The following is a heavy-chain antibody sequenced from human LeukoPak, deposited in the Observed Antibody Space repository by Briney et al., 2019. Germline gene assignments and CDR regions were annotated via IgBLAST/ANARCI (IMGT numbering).Heavy chain of an antibody. D-gene: IGHD5-18*01. CDR2: ISWNSGSI. Sequence: GGSLRLSCAASGFTFDDYAMHWVRQAPGKGLEWVSGISWNSGSIGYADSVKGRFTISRDNAKNSLYLQMNSLRAEDTAVYYCARTRGYSYGHYGGFDPWGQGTLVTVSS. CDR1: GFTFDDYA. J-gene: IGHJ5*02. CDR3: ARTRGYSYGHYGGFDP. V-gene: IGHV3-9*01.